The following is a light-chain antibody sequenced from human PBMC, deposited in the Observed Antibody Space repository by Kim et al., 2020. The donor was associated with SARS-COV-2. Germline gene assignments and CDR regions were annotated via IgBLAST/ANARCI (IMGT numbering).Light chain of an antibody. CDR1: QGISTS. V-gene: IGKV1-9*01. CDR3: QQFYFYPRT. CDR2: TAS. J-gene: IGKJ1*01. Sequence: PSIGDRVTIACRASQGISTSLAWYQQKPGKAPMLLIYTASTLQSGVPSRFSGSGSGTDFTLTISSLQPEDFATYYCQQFYFYPRTFGQGTKVDIK.